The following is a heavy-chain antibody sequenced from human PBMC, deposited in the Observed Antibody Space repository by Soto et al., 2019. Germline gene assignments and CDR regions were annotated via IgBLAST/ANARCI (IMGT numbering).Heavy chain of an antibody. CDR2: ISSTGVST. CDR1: GFSFNSFS. D-gene: IGHD3-16*01. V-gene: IGHV3-64*04. J-gene: IGHJ4*02. Sequence: GGSLRLSCSASGFSFNSFSMHWVRQAPGKGLEYVSGISSTGVSTYYADSVKDRFTISRDNSKNTLYLQMSSLRAEDTAVYYCARSALGYFDYWGQGTLVTVSS. CDR3: ARSALGYFDY.